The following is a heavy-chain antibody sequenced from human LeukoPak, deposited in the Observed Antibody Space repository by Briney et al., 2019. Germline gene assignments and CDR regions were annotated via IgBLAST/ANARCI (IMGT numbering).Heavy chain of an antibody. D-gene: IGHD3-10*01. CDR1: GGTFSRYA. CDR2: IIPILGIA. Sequence: GASVKVSCKASGGTFSRYAISWVRQAPGQGLEWMGRIIPILGIANYAQKFQGRVTITADKSTSTAYMELSSLRSEDTAVYYCARGGVYGSGSYWDYWGQGTLVTVSS. J-gene: IGHJ4*02. V-gene: IGHV1-69*04. CDR3: ARGGVYGSGSYWDY.